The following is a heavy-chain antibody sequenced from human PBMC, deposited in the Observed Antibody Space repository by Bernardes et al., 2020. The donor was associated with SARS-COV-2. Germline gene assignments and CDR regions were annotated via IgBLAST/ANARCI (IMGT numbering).Heavy chain of an antibody. CDR1: GFMFSIYR. CDR2: IHQDGSET. V-gene: IGHV3-7*01. D-gene: IGHD3-10*01. CDR3: ARGDYYGSGGHSTSAGMDV. J-gene: IGHJ6*02. Sequence: GGSLRLSCAASGFMFSIYRMSWVRQAPGKGLEWVANIHQDGSETYYLDSVKGRFTISRDNAKNSLYLQMNSLRAEDTAVYYCARGDYYGSGGHSTSAGMDVWGQGTTVTVSS.